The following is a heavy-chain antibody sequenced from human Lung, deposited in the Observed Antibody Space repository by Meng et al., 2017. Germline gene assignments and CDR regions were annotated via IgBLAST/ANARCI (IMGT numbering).Heavy chain of an antibody. CDR2: IKSKTDGETA. CDR1: GFTFINAW. D-gene: IGHD3-22*01. J-gene: IGHJ4*01. CDR3: QWLSTHPPDQ. V-gene: IGHV3-15*01. Sequence: HLVESGGELVEHWGALRLSCAASGFTFINAWRGWVRQAPGKGLEWVGRIKSKTDGETADYAAPVKGRFTISRDDSQNTLYLQMNSLKTEDTAVYYCQWLSTHPPDQWGQGTLVTVSS.